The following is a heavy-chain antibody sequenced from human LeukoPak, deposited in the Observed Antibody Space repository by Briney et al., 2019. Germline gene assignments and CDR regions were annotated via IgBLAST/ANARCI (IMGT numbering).Heavy chain of an antibody. CDR2: INSDGSST. J-gene: IGHJ4*02. CDR3: ARDGAAAVNY. Sequence: GGSLRLSCAASGFTFRTYWMHWVRQAPGKGLAWVSRINSDGSSTRYADSVKGRFTISRDNAKNTLYLQMNSLRAEDTAVYYCARDGAAAVNYWGQGTLVTVSS. CDR1: GFTFRTYW. V-gene: IGHV3-74*01. D-gene: IGHD6-25*01.